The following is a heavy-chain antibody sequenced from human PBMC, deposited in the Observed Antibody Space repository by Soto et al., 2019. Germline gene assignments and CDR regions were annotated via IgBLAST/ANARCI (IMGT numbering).Heavy chain of an antibody. CDR2: ISGYGDTT. J-gene: IGHJ4*02. D-gene: IGHD1-26*01. CDR1: GFKFSDNA. CDR3: AQCPSPFGGCERVDY. Sequence: EVQLLDSGGGWVQPGGSLRLSCAASGFKFSDNAMSWVRQAPGKGLEWVAAISGYGDTTYYVESVKGRFTISRDNSKSTLHLQMNSLRAEDTAVYYCAQCPSPFGGCERVDYWGQGTLVNVSS. V-gene: IGHV3-23*01.